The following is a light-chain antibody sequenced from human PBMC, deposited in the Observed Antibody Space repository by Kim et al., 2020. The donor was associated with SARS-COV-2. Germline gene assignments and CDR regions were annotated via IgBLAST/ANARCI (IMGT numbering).Light chain of an antibody. CDR3: ETWDSSLSVGV. CDR1: RSNIGNHP. V-gene: IGLV1-51*01. CDR2: DND. Sequence: QSVLTQPPSVSAAPGQKVTISCSGSRSNIGNHPVSWYQQFPGTAPRLITYDNDKRPSGIPDRFSSSKSGTSATLAITGLRTEEEADYYCETWDSSLSVGVFGGGTQVTVL. J-gene: IGLJ3*02.